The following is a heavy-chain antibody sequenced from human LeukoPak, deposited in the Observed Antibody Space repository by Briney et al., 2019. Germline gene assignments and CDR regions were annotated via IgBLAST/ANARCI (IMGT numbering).Heavy chain of an antibody. V-gene: IGHV4-30-4*01. J-gene: IGHJ4*02. CDR2: IYYSGST. D-gene: IGHD2-21*02. CDR3: AREGAAYCGGDCYV. CDR1: GDSISSGDYY. Sequence: SETLSLTCTVSGDSISSGDYYWSWIRQPPGKGLEWIGYIYYSGSTYYNPSLKSRVTISVDTSKNQFSLKLSSVTAADTAVYYCAREGAAYCGGDCYVWGQGTLVTVSS.